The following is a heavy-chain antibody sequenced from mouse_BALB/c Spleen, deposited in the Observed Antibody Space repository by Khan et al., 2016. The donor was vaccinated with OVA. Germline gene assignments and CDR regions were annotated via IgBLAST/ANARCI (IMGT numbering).Heavy chain of an antibody. D-gene: IGHD1-1*01. V-gene: IGHV5-6*01. CDR2: VSTGGTYT. CDR3: TRLAYYYDSEGFAY. J-gene: IGHJ3*01. CDR1: GFTFSTYG. Sequence: EVELVESGGDLVKPGGSLKLSCVASGFTFSTYGMSWVRQAPDKRLEWVATVSTGGTYTYYPDSVKGRFTIYRDNAKNTLYLQMSGLRSKDTAMFFCTRLAYYYDSEGFAYWGQGTLVTVS.